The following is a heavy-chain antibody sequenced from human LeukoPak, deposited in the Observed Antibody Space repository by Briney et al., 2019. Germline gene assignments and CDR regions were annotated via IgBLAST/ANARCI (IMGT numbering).Heavy chain of an antibody. Sequence: GGSLGLSCAASGFTFSSYSMNWVRQVPGKGLEWVSAISGSGGSTYYADSVKGRFTISRDNSKDTLYLQMNSLRAEDTAVYYCAKDLKQLKPYYFDYWGQGTLVTVSS. CDR1: GFTFSSYS. CDR2: ISGSGGST. V-gene: IGHV3-23*01. J-gene: IGHJ4*02. D-gene: IGHD6-13*01. CDR3: AKDLKQLKPYYFDY.